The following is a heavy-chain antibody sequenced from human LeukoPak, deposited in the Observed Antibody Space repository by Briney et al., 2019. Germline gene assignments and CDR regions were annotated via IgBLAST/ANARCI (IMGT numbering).Heavy chain of an antibody. J-gene: IGHJ4*02. D-gene: IGHD3-10*01. Sequence: GASVKVSCKASGYTFTGYYMHWVRQAPGQGLEWMGWINPNSGGTNYAQNFQGRVTMTRDTSISTAYMELSRLRSDDTAVYYCARARYYYGSGRKIDYWGQGTLVTVSS. V-gene: IGHV1-2*02. CDR3: ARARYYYGSGRKIDY. CDR2: INPNSGGT. CDR1: GYTFTGYY.